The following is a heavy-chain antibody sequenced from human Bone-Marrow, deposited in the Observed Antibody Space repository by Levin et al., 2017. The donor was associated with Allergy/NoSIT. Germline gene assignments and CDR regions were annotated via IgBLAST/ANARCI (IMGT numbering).Heavy chain of an antibody. D-gene: IGHD3-3*01. CDR2: ISSSSSYI. CDR3: ARVPPNDFWSGYLGYFDY. J-gene: IGHJ4*02. V-gene: IGHV3-21*01. Sequence: GESLKISCAASGFTFSSYSMNWVRQAPGKGLEWVSSISSSSSYIYYADSVKGRFTISRDNAKNSLYLQMNSLRAEDTAVYYCARVPPNDFWSGYLGYFDYWGQGTLVTVSS. CDR1: GFTFSSYS.